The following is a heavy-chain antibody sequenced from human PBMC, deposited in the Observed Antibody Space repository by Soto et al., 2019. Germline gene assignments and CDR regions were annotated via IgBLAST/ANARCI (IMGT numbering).Heavy chain of an antibody. CDR3: ARVDSHSSSWYFDY. CDR1: GGSVSNKTCY. Sequence: SQTLSLTCSVSGGSVSNKTCYWSWIRKAPGKRLEWIGYVYYSGTTNYNPSLKSRVTISVDTSKNQFSMKLSSVTAADTAVYYCARVDSHSSSWYFDYWGQGSLVTVSA. J-gene: IGHJ4*02. V-gene: IGHV4-61*01. CDR2: VYYSGTT. D-gene: IGHD6-13*01.